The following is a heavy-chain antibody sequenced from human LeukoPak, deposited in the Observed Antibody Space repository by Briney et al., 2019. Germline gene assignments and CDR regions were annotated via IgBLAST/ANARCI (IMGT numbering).Heavy chain of an antibody. CDR3: ARQKRGYYFDY. CDR2: IGSSSSYI. V-gene: IGHV3-21*01. J-gene: IGHJ4*02. CDR1: GYTFSSDS. Sequence: GGSLRLSCVPPGYTFSSDSMNWVRQAPGKGLEWVSCIGSSSSYIYYADSVNSRFTISRDNATNSPYLQMNSLRAEDTAVYYCARQKRGYYFDYWGQGTLVTVSS.